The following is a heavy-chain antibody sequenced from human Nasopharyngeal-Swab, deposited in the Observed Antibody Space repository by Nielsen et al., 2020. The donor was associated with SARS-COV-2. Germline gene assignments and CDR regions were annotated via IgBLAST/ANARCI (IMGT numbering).Heavy chain of an antibody. V-gene: IGHV1-2*06. Sequence: ASVKVSCKASGYTFTGYYMHWVRQAPGQGLEWMGRINPNSGGTNYAQKFQGRVTMTRDTSISTAYMELSRLRSDDTAVYYCAREKRQWLHYYYGTDVWGQGTTVTVSS. CDR2: INPNSGGT. J-gene: IGHJ6*02. CDR3: AREKRQWLHYYYGTDV. D-gene: IGHD5-12*01. CDR1: GYTFTGYY.